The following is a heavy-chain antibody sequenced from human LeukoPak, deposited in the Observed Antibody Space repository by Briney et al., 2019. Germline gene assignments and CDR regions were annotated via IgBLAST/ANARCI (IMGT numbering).Heavy chain of an antibody. CDR2: IEQDGSEK. Sequence: PGGSLRLSCAASGFTFSSYWMSWVRQAPGKGLEWVANIEQDGSEKYYVDSVKGRFTISRDNAKNSLYLQMNSLRAEDTAVCYCAREMEYYDFWSGYGTFDYWGQGTLVTVSS. J-gene: IGHJ4*02. D-gene: IGHD3-3*01. CDR1: GFTFSSYW. V-gene: IGHV3-7*01. CDR3: AREMEYYDFWSGYGTFDY.